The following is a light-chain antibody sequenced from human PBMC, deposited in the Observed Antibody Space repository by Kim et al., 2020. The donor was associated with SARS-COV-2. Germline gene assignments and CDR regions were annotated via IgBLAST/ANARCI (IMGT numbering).Light chain of an antibody. V-gene: IGLV2-8*01. CDR3: SSSAGNNNLRV. CDR2: EVT. Sequence: QSVTISCTGISSDVGGFNYVSWYQQHPGKAPKLMIYEVTKRPSGVPARFSGSKSGNTASLTVSGLQAEDEADYYCSSSAGNNNLRVFETGTKVTVL. CDR1: SSDVGGFNY. J-gene: IGLJ1*01.